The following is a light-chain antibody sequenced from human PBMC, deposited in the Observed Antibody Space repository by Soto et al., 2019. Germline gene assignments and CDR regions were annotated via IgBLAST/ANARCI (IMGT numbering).Light chain of an antibody. CDR2: DVS. Sequence: QSVLTQPRSVSGSPGQSVTISCTGTSSDVGGSNFDSWYQKHPGKAPKLSIYDVSKRPSGVHDRFSGSKSGNTASLTSSGLQAEDEADYCCGSYAGSYTWVFGGGTKLTVL. J-gene: IGLJ3*02. CDR3: GSYAGSYTWV. CDR1: SSDVGGSNF. V-gene: IGLV2-11*01.